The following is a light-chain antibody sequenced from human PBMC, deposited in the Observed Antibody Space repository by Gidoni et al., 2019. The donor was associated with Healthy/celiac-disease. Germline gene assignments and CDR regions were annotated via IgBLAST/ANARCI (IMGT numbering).Light chain of an antibody. CDR3: QQSYSTPRT. J-gene: IGKJ1*01. CDR1: QSISSY. CDR2: AAS. V-gene: IGKV1-39*01. Sequence: DTQMTQSPSSLSAAVGDRATITCRASQSISSYLNWYQQKPGKAPMLLIYAASSLQSGVPSRFSGSGSGTEFTLTISSLQPEDFATYYCQQSYSTPRTFGQGTRVKIK.